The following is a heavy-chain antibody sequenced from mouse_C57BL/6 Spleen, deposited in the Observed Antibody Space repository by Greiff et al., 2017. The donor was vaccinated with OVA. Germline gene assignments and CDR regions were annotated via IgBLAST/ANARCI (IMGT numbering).Heavy chain of an antibody. V-gene: IGHV1-82*01. Sequence: QVQLKQSGPELVKPGASVKISCKASGYAFSSSWLNWVKQRPGKGLEWVGRIYPGDGDTNYNGKFKGKAILTADKSSSTAYMQLSSLTSEDSAVYCCARGGSRYFDVWGTGTTVTVSS. CDR2: IYPGDGDT. CDR3: ARGGSRYFDV. J-gene: IGHJ1*03. CDR1: GYAFSSSW.